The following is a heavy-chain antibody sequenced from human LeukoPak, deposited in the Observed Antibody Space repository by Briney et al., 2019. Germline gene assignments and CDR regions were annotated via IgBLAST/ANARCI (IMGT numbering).Heavy chain of an antibody. D-gene: IGHD3-9*01. J-gene: IGHJ4*02. CDR1: AGSISSYY. V-gene: IGHV4-4*07. Sequence: SETLSLTCTVSAGSISSYYWNWLRQPAGKGLEWVGRIYTSGSTNYNPSLKSRVTMSVDTSKNQFSLRLSSVTAADTAVYYCARQGMGYDILTGYYNPGLFDYWGQGTLVTVSS. CDR3: ARQGMGYDILTGYYNPGLFDY. CDR2: IYTSGST.